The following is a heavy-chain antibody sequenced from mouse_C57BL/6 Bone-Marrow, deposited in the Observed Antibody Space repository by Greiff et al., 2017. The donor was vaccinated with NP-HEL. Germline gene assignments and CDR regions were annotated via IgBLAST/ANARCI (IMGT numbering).Heavy chain of an antibody. V-gene: IGHV5-4*01. D-gene: IGHD1-1*01. CDR2: ISDGGSYT. J-gene: IGHJ3*01. Sequence: EVKLMESGGGLVKPGGSLKLSCAASGFTFSSYAMSWVRQTPEKRLEWVATISDGGSYTYYPDNVKGRFTISRDNAKNNLYLQMSHLKSEDTAMYYCAREFYYYGRSPWFAYWGQGTLVTVSA. CDR3: AREFYYYGRSPWFAY. CDR1: GFTFSSYA.